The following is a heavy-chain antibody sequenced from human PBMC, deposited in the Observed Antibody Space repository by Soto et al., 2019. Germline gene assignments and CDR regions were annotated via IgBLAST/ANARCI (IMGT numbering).Heavy chain of an antibody. D-gene: IGHD1-1*01. CDR1: GGTFSSYA. Sequence: QVQLVQSGAEVKKPGSSVKVSCKASGGTFSSYAISWVRQAPGQGLEWMGGIIPIFGTSNYAQKFQGRVTIYAAEYTSTASMELSRVRSEGRIVDLCARGPVSVQFGEDFGIFGHGAMVIVS. CDR3: ARGPVSVQFGEDFGI. J-gene: IGHJ3*02. V-gene: IGHV1-69*01. CDR2: IIPIFGTS.